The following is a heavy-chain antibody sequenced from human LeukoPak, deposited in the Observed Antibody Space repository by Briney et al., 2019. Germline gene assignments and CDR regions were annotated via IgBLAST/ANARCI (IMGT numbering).Heavy chain of an antibody. J-gene: IGHJ6*02. V-gene: IGHV3-23*01. CDR2: ISGSGGST. CDR1: GFTFSSNA. Sequence: GGSLILSCAASGFTFSSNAMSWVRQAPGKGLEWVSAISGSGGSTYYADSVKGRFTISRDNSKNTLYLQMNSLRAEDTAVYYCAKGLSGVRGPYYGMDVWGQGTTVTVSS. CDR3: AKGLSGVRGPYYGMDV. D-gene: IGHD3-10*01.